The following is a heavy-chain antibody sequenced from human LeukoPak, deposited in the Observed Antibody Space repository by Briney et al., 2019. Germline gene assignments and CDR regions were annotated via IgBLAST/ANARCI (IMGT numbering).Heavy chain of an antibody. D-gene: IGHD2-21*02. Sequence: GGSLRLSCAASGFIISNYNMNWVRQAPGKGLEWVSYISGSSTTIYYADSVQGRFTISRDSAKNSLYLQMNSLRDEDTAVYSCASAQYCGGDCYWSFDYWGQGTLVTVSS. V-gene: IGHV3-48*02. J-gene: IGHJ4*02. CDR3: ASAQYCGGDCYWSFDY. CDR2: ISGSSTTI. CDR1: GFIISNYN.